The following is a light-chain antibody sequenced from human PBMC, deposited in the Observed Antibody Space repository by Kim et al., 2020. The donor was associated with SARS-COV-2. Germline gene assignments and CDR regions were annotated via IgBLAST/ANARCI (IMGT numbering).Light chain of an antibody. CDR2: AAS. CDR1: LGISSY. J-gene: IGKJ1*01. V-gene: IGKV1-8*01. Sequence: AIRMTQSPSSLSASTGDRVTITCRATLGISSYLAWYQQKPGKAPTLLIYAASTLQSGVPSRFSGSGSGTDFTLTISYLQSEDFATYYCQQYYTYPQTFGQGTKVDIK. CDR3: QQYYTYPQT.